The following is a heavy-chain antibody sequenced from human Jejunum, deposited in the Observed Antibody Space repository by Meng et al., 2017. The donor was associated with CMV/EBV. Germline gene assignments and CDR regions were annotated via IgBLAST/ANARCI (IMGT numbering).Heavy chain of an antibody. CDR1: SRYW. CDR2: IKQDGSEK. V-gene: IGHV3-7*01. Sequence: SRYWMRWVRLAPGKGLEGVASIKQDGSEKEYADSVKGRFTIARDNAKNSLFLQMDSLTTEDTAVYYCAKDPYFFGSPSQPHYFDSWGQGTLVTVSS. J-gene: IGHJ4*02. D-gene: IGHD3-10*01. CDR3: AKDPYFFGSPSQPHYFDS.